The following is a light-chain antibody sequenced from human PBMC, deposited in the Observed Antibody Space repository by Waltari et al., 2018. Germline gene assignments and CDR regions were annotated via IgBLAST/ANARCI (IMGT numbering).Light chain of an antibody. CDR1: QRVTRA. J-gene: IGKJ1*01. CDR3: QNYVRLPAT. Sequence: EIVLTQSPGTLSLSPGESATPSCRTIQRVTRALPWYQQKPGQAPRLLIYGASNRATGIPDRFSGSGSGTDFSLTISRLEPEDFAVYYCQNYVRLPATFGQGTKVEIK. V-gene: IGKV3-20*01. CDR2: GAS.